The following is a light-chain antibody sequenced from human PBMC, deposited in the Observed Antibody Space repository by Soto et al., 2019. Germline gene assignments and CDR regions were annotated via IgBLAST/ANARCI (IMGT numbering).Light chain of an antibody. V-gene: IGLV2-11*01. CDR2: DVS. Sequence: QSVLTQPRSVSGSPGQSITISCTGTSSDIGGYPYVSWYQHHPGKAPKLMIYDVSKRPSGVPDRFSGSKSGNTASLTISGLQAEDEAAYYCCSYAGSVVFGGGTKLTVL. J-gene: IGLJ2*01. CDR3: CSYAGSVV. CDR1: SSDIGGYPY.